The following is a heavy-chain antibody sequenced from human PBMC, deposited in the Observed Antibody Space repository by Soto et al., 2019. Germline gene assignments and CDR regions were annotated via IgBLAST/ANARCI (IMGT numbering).Heavy chain of an antibody. D-gene: IGHD2-15*01. V-gene: IGHV4-61*03. CDR3: ARVTIADDAFDI. J-gene: IGHJ3*02. CDR1: GGSDSSASCF. CDR2: NYYSGTT. Sequence: QVQLQESGPGLVKPSETLSLTCTVSGGSDSSASCFWSWIRQPPGKGLEWIGYNYYSGTTNYNPSLKSRVIISVDTSKNHFSLKLTSVTAADTAVYYCARVTIADDAFDIWGQGTMVTVSS.